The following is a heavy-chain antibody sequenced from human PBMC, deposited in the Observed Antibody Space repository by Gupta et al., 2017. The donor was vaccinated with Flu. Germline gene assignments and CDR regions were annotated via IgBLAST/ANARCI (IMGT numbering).Heavy chain of an antibody. J-gene: IGHJ3*01. CDR3: ARDVDHSRSTVDG. CDR1: GFSFSDYS. D-gene: IGHD2-8*02. Sequence: EVQLVESGGGLVKPGGSLRLSCAASGFSFSDYSMTWVRQVPGKGLEWVSSISSSSRNIYLAGSLKGRFTVSRDNAKNSMFLQMNSLRAEDTAVYYCARDVDHSRSTVDGWGQGTRVTVSA. CDR2: ISSSSRNI. V-gene: IGHV3-21*01.